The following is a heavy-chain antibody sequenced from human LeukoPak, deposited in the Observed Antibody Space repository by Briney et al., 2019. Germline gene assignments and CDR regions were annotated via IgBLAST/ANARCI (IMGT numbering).Heavy chain of an antibody. Sequence: PSETLSLTCPVSGGSISSYYWGWIRQPPGKGLEWIGYIYYSGSTNYNPSLKSRVTISVDTSKNQFSLKLSSVTAADTAVYYCARAFKVSVGKLSYYYYGMDVWGQGTTVTVSS. D-gene: IGHD5/OR15-5a*01. V-gene: IGHV4-59*01. J-gene: IGHJ6*02. CDR2: IYYSGST. CDR3: ARAFKVSVGKLSYYYYGMDV. CDR1: GGSISSYY.